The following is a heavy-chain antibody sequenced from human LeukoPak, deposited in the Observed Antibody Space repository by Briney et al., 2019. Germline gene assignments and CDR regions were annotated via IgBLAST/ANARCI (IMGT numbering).Heavy chain of an antibody. CDR2: FDPEDGET. D-gene: IGHD1-26*01. J-gene: IGHJ4*02. CDR3: ATFPGVGATHYYFDY. CDR1: GYTLTELS. V-gene: IGHV1-24*01. Sequence: ASVKVSCKVSGYTLTELSMRWVRQAPGKGLEWMGGFDPEDGETIYAQKFQGRVTMTEDTSTDTAYMELSSLRSEDTAVYYCATFPGVGATHYYFDYWGQGTLVTVSS.